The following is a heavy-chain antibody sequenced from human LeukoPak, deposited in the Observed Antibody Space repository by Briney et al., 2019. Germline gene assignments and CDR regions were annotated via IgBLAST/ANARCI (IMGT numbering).Heavy chain of an antibody. CDR3: AKDPTRTYYDSSGYSISA. Sequence: GGSLRLSCAASGFTFSSYAMSWVRQAPGKGLEWVSAISGSGGSTYYADSVKGRFTISRDNSKNTLYLQMNSLRAEDTAVYDCAKDPTRTYYDSSGYSISAWGQGTLVTVSS. CDR2: ISGSGGST. J-gene: IGHJ5*02. CDR1: GFTFSSYA. D-gene: IGHD3-22*01. V-gene: IGHV3-23*01.